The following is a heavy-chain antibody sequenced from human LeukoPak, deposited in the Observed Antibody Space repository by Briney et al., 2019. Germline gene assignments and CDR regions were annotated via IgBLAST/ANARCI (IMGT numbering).Heavy chain of an antibody. CDR1: GGTFSSYA. V-gene: IGHV1-69*04. CDR3: ELRAGDYTPPFDY. J-gene: IGHJ4*02. D-gene: IGHD4-17*01. CDR2: IIPILGIA. Sequence: GSSVKVSCKASGGTFSSYAISWVRQAPGQGLEWMGRIIPILGIANYAQKFQGRVTITADKSTSTAYMELSSLRSEDTAVYYCELRAGDYTPPFDYWGQGTLVTVSS.